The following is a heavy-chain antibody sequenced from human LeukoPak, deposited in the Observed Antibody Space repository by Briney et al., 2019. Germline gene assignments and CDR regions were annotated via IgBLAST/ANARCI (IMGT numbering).Heavy chain of an antibody. CDR3: ARHSYSSGWYSDY. J-gene: IGHJ4*02. CDR1: GFSLSTSGMC. D-gene: IGHD6-19*01. V-gene: IGHV4-39*01. Sequence: SGPTLVKPTQTLTLTCTFSGFSLSTSGMCVTWIRQPPGKGLEWIGSIYYSGSTYYNPSLKSRVTISVDTSKNQFSLKLSSVTAADTAVYYCARHSYSSGWYSDYWGQGTLVTVSS. CDR2: IYYSGST.